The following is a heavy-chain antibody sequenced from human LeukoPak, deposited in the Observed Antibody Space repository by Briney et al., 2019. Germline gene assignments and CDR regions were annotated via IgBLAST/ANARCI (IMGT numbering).Heavy chain of an antibody. V-gene: IGHV3-9*01. CDR1: GFTFDDYA. J-gene: IGHJ4*02. CDR3: AKAGWGYQFDY. CDR2: ISWNIGNI. Sequence: GRCLRLSWAASGFTFDDYAMHWVRHPPRKGLEWVSGISWNIGNIGYAASVKGRFTISRDNAKNSLYLQMNSLRAEDTALYYCAKAGWGYQFDYWGQGTLVTVSS. D-gene: IGHD3-16*01.